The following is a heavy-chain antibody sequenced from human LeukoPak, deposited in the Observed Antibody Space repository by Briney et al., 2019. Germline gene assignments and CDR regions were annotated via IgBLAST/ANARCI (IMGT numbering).Heavy chain of an antibody. D-gene: IGHD6-13*01. CDR2: MNPNSGNT. Sequence: ASVKVSCKASGYTFTSYDINWVRQATGQGREWMGWMNPNSGNTGYAQKFQGRVTMTRNTSISTAYMELSSLRSEDTAVYYCARSIETLTYSSSWYFPVDYWGQGTLVTVSS. CDR3: ARSIETLTYSSSWYFPVDY. J-gene: IGHJ4*02. V-gene: IGHV1-8*01. CDR1: GYTFTSYD.